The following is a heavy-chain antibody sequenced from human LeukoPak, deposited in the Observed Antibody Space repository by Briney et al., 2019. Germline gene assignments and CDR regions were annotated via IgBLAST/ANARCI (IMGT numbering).Heavy chain of an antibody. Sequence: SETLSLTCTVSGGSISSYYWSWIRQPPGKGLEWIGYIYYSGSTNYNPSLKSRATISVDTSKNQFSLKLSSVTAADTAVYYCAGGYSYGKKDYWGQGTLVTVSS. J-gene: IGHJ4*02. CDR1: GGSISSYY. V-gene: IGHV4-59*01. D-gene: IGHD5-18*01. CDR2: IYYSGST. CDR3: AGGYSYGKKDY.